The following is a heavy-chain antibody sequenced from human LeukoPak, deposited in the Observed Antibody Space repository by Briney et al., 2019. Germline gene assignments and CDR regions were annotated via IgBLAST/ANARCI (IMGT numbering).Heavy chain of an antibody. Sequence: GGSLKLSCAASGFTFSGSAMHWVRQASGKGLEWVGHIRSKANSYATAYAASVRGRFTISRDDSKNTAYLQMSSLKTEDTAVYYCTRLAGGYGELDNWGQGTLVTVSS. CDR2: IRSKANSYAT. D-gene: IGHD5-12*01. J-gene: IGHJ4*02. CDR3: TRLAGGYGELDN. V-gene: IGHV3-73*01. CDR1: GFTFSGSA.